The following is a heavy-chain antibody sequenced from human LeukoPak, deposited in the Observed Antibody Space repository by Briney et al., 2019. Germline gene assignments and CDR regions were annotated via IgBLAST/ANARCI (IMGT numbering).Heavy chain of an antibody. J-gene: IGHJ4*02. Sequence: GGSLRLSCAASGFTLSSYSMNWVRQAPGKGPEWLSYISSSGNTIYYADSVKGRFTISRDSAKNSLHLQMSSLRAEDTAVYYCARRLDYRGQGTLVTVSS. CDR2: ISSSGNTI. CDR3: ARRLDY. CDR1: GFTLSSYS. V-gene: IGHV3-48*01.